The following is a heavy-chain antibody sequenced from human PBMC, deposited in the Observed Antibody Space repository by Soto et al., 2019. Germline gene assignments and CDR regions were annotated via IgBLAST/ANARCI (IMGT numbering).Heavy chain of an antibody. D-gene: IGHD6-13*01. J-gene: IGHJ4*02. CDR2: INPLSASA. CDR3: ATGLLAAAPLNY. Sequence: QVQLVQSGAEVKKPGSSVKVSCRASGVTFSDYAISWVRQAPGQGLEWMGGINPLSASAKFAQKFQGRVTITADKSTRTAYMELTSVRSEDTAVYYCATGLLAAAPLNYWGQGILVTVSS. CDR1: GVTFSDYA. V-gene: IGHV1-69*06.